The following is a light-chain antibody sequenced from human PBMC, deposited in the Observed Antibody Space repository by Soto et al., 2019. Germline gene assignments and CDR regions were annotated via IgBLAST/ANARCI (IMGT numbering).Light chain of an antibody. V-gene: IGKV1-12*02. Sequence: DIQLTQSPASVSAAVGDRINISCRASQPIKTWLAWYQQKPGKGPKLLIYTASTLETGVPSRFSGSGSCTDFTLTISSLQPEDAAIYSCQQAASFPFTFGPGARV. J-gene: IGKJ3*01. CDR1: QPIKTW. CDR2: TAS. CDR3: QQAASFPFT.